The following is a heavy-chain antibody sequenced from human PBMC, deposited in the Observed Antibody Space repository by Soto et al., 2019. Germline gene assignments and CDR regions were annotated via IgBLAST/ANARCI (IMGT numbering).Heavy chain of an antibody. V-gene: IGHV3-9*01. CDR2: INWNSGSI. CDR1: GFTFDDYA. J-gene: IGHJ1*01. Sequence: GGSLRLSCAASGFTFDDYAMHWVRQVPGKGLEWVSGINWNSGSIGYADSVKGRFAISRDNAKNSLHLQMNSLRAEDTAFYYCVKDESINWYSGHFRHWGQGTLVTVSA. D-gene: IGHD6-13*01. CDR3: VKDESINWYSGHFRH.